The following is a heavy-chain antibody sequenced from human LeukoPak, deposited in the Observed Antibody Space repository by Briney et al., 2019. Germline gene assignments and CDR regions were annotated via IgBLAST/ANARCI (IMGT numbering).Heavy chain of an antibody. CDR2: IYNSGST. V-gene: IGHV4-4*09. D-gene: IGHD3-10*01. J-gene: IGHJ4*02. CDR1: GGSISSYY. Sequence: SETLSLTCTVSGGSISSYYWTWIRQPPGKGLEWIGYIYNSGSTYFNPSLQSRVTISVDPSKNQFSLKLSSVTAADTAVYYCARLYGSGTILKYYFDYWGQGTLVTVSS. CDR3: ARLYGSGTILKYYFDY.